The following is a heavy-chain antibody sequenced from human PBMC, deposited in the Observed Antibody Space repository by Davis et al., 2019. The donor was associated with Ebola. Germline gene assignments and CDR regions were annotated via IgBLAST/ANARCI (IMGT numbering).Heavy chain of an antibody. V-gene: IGHV3-30*02. J-gene: IGHJ6*02. CDR2: IRYDGSNK. Sequence: GESLKISCAASGFTFSNYGMHWVRQAPGKGLEWVAFIRYDGSNKYCADSVKGRFTISRDNSKNTLYLQMNILRAEDTAVYYCARDIYPGDYYYYHYGLDVWGQGTTVTVSS. D-gene: IGHD3-3*01. CDR3: ARDIYPGDYYYYHYGLDV. CDR1: GFTFSNYG.